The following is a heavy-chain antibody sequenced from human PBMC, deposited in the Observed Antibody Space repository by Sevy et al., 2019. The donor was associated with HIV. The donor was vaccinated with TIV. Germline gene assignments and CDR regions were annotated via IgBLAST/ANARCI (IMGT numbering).Heavy chain of an antibody. Sequence: GGSLRLSCAASGFTFSDYSMNWVRQAPGKGLEYVANIKQDGSEKYYVDSVKGRFTISRDNAKNSLFLQMNSLRAEDTAVYYCAMGAGLKWGQGTLVTVSS. V-gene: IGHV3-7*01. D-gene: IGHD6-19*01. CDR1: GFTFSDYS. CDR3: AMGAGLK. CDR2: IKQDGSEK. J-gene: IGHJ4*02.